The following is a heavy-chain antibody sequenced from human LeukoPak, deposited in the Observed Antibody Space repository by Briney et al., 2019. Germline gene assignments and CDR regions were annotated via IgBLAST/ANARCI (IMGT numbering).Heavy chain of an antibody. V-gene: IGHV3-23*01. J-gene: IGHJ4*02. CDR2: IDATGDGI. CDR3: AKGKVNHLGAFDY. CDR1: GFTFSAYA. Sequence: GGSLRLPCAASGFTFSAYAMSWVRQAPGKGLEWVSCIDATGDGIYYADSVRGRFIISRDNSKKMVYLQMDSLRTEDTAIYYCAKGKVNHLGAFDYWGQGTLVAVSS. D-gene: IGHD1-26*01.